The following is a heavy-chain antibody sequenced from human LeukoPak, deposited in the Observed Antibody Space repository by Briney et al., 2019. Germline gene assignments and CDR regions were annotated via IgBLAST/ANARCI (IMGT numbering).Heavy chain of an antibody. CDR1: GFTFSDYY. J-gene: IGHJ3*02. Sequence: KPGGSLRLSCAAPGFTFSDYYMSWIRQAPGKGLEWVSYISSASSYTNYADSVKGRFTISRDNAKNSLYLQMNSLRAEDTAVYYCARDLFCTNGVCYGDAFDIWGQGTMVTVSS. D-gene: IGHD2-8*01. CDR2: ISSASSYT. CDR3: ARDLFCTNGVCYGDAFDI. V-gene: IGHV3-11*06.